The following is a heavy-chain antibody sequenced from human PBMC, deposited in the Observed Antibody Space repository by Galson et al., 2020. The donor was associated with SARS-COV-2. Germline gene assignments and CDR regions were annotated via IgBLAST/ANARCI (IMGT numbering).Heavy chain of an antibody. CDR2: VSYDGSNE. D-gene: IGHD1-7*01. J-gene: IGHJ4*02. V-gene: IGHV3-30*18. Sequence: GESLKISCAASGFLFSSYGMHWVRQAPGKGLEWVAIVSYDGSNEYYADSVKGRFTISRDSSKSTLYLQMNSLTTEDTAVYYCVKDFGTGTTFDSWGQGTLVTVSS. CDR1: GFLFSSYG. CDR3: VKDFGTGTTFDS.